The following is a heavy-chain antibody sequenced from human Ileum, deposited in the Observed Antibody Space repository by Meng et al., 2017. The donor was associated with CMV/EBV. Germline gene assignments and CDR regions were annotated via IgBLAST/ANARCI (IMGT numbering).Heavy chain of an antibody. CDR3: AVLGGIAAARRKNYYYYYGMDV. CDR2: ISYSGTT. D-gene: IGHD6-13*01. J-gene: IGHJ6*02. Sequence: SETLSLTCTVSGASISSYFWSWIRQAPGKGLEWIAYISYSGTTFSNPSLKSRVTISVDTSKNQFSLKLSSVTAADTAVYYCAVLGGIAAARRKNYYYYYGMDVWGQGTTVTVSS. CDR1: GASISSYF. V-gene: IGHV4-59*04.